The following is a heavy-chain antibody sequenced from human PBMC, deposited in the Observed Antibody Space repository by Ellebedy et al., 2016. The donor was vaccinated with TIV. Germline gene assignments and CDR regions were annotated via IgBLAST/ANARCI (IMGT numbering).Heavy chain of an antibody. CDR1: GFTFSSYG. J-gene: IGHJ5*02. V-gene: IGHV3-33*08. Sequence: GESLKISCAASGFTFSSYGMHWVRQAPGKGLEWVAVIWYDGSNKYYADSVKGRFTISRDNSKNTLYLQMNSLRAEDTAVYYCARSVVAATLSWFDPWGQGTLVTVSS. CDR2: IWYDGSNK. D-gene: IGHD2-15*01. CDR3: ARSVVAATLSWFDP.